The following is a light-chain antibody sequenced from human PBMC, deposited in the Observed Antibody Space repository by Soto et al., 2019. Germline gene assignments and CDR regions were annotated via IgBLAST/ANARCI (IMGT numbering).Light chain of an antibody. CDR2: GAS. V-gene: IGKV3-11*01. Sequence: EIVVTQKKTTLSLSPGERAALSCKASQSVHNFLAWYQQKPGQAPRLLIYGASTRAAGIPARFSGSGSGTDFTLTISSLEPEDFAVYYCQQRSNLPLITFC. J-gene: IGKJ5*01. CDR1: QSVHNF. CDR3: QQRSNLPLIT.